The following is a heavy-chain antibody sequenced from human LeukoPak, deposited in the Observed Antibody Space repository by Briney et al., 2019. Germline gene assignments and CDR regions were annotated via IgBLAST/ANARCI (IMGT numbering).Heavy chain of an antibody. D-gene: IGHD5-12*01. CDR3: ARNVATMRGWDAFDI. CDR2: IDWDDDK. CDR1: GFSLSTSGRR. V-gene: IGHV2-70*04. J-gene: IGHJ3*02. Sequence: KEAGPARFKPTPTGPLTCTFSGFSLSTSGRRGSWIRQPPGKALEWLARIDWDDDKFYSTSLKTRLTISKDTSKNQVVLTMTNMDPVDTATYYCARNVATMRGWDAFDIWGQGTMVTVSS.